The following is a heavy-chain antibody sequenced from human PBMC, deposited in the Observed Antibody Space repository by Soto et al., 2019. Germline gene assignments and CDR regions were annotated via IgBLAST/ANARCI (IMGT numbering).Heavy chain of an antibody. CDR2: IKEDGGEE. V-gene: IGHV3-7*01. CDR3: ARLRGGYDFDY. Sequence: EVQLVESGGGLVQPGGSLRLSCAASGFNFRSYWMSWVRQAPGKGVEWVANIKEDGGEEDYVDSVKGRFTISRDNSKNSLYLQMNSLRGEDTAVYYCARLRGGYDFDYWGQGMQVTVSS. J-gene: IGHJ4*02. D-gene: IGHD5-12*01. CDR1: GFNFRSYW.